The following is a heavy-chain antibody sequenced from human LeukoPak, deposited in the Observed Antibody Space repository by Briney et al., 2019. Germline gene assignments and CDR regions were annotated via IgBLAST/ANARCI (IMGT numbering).Heavy chain of an antibody. CDR2: IYYSGST. CDR1: GVSISSYY. V-gene: IGHV4-59*01. CDR3: ARVIAAAEILIDY. D-gene: IGHD6-13*01. Sequence: PSETLSLTCTVSGVSISSYYWSWIRQPPGKGLEWIGYIYYSGSTNYNPSLKSRVTISVDTSKNQFSLKLSSVTAADTAVYYCARVIAAAEILIDYWGQGTLVTVSS. J-gene: IGHJ4*02.